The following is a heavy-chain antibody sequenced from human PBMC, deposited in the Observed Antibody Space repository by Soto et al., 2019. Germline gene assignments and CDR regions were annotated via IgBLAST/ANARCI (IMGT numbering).Heavy chain of an antibody. Sequence: QVQLQESGPGLVRPSETLSLTCTVSGGSITSYYWSWIRQSPGKGLEWIGYIYYSGSTKYNPSLRSRVTMSVDTSKNQISLKLSSVTAADTATYFCAANDCRARTDWYFDLWGRGTLVAVSS. CDR1: GGSITSYY. CDR2: IYYSGST. D-gene: IGHD2-21*01. V-gene: IGHV4-59*01. CDR3: AANDCRARTDWYFDL. J-gene: IGHJ2*01.